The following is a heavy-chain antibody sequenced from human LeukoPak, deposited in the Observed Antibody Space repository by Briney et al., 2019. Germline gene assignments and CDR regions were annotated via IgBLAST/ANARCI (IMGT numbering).Heavy chain of an antibody. CDR2: IKQDGSEE. CDR1: GFTFSSYW. Sequence: GGSLRLSCAASGFTFSSYWMSWVRQAPGKGLEWVANIKQDGSEEYYVDSVKGRFTISRDNAKNSLYLQMNSLRAEDTAVYYCAAMAGYPRAIDYWGQGTLVTVSS. D-gene: IGHD2-15*01. CDR3: AAMAGYPRAIDY. V-gene: IGHV3-7*01. J-gene: IGHJ4*02.